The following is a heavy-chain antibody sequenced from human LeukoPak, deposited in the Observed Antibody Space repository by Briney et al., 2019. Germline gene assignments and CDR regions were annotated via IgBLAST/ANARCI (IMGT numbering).Heavy chain of an antibody. J-gene: IGHJ5*02. Sequence: SETLSLTCAVYGGSFSGYYWSWIRQPPGKGLEWIGEINHSGSTNYNPSLKSRVTISVDTSKNQFSLKLSSVTAADTAVYYCARGRYCSSTSCYGGFDPWGQGTLVTVSS. CDR3: ARGRYCSSTSCYGGFDP. D-gene: IGHD2-2*01. V-gene: IGHV4-34*01. CDR1: GGSFSGYY. CDR2: INHSGST.